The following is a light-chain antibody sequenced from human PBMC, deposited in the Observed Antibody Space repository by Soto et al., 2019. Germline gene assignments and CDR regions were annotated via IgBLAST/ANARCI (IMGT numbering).Light chain of an antibody. CDR1: SSDVGGYNY. CDR3: TSYAGSNLYV. V-gene: IGLV2-8*01. Sequence: QSALTQPPSASGSPGQSVTISCTGTSSDVGGYNYVSWYQQHPGKAPKLMIYEVTKRPSWVPDRFSGSKSGNTASLTVSGLQVEDEADYYCTSYAGSNLYVFGTGTKVTAL. J-gene: IGLJ1*01. CDR2: EVT.